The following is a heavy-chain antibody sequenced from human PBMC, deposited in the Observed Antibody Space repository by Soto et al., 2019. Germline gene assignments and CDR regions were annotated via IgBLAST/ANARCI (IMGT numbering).Heavy chain of an antibody. Sequence: GGSLRLSCAASGFTFSSYAMSWVRQAPGKGLEWVSAISGSGGSTYYADSVKGRFTISRDNSKNTLYLQMNSLRAEDTAVYYCAKDPHRGYCSGGSCQDYWGQGTLVTVSS. CDR3: AKDPHRGYCSGGSCQDY. D-gene: IGHD2-15*01. CDR1: GFTFSSYA. V-gene: IGHV3-23*01. J-gene: IGHJ4*02. CDR2: ISGSGGST.